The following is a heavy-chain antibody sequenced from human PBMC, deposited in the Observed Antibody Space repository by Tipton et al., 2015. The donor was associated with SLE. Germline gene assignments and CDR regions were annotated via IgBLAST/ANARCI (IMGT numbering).Heavy chain of an antibody. J-gene: IGHJ4*02. CDR2: IYSGGST. D-gene: IGHD6-19*01. CDR1: GFTFSSYA. CDR3: ARAPTKATSGWYYFDY. V-gene: IGHV3-66*02. Sequence: SLRLSCAASGFTFSSYAMSWVRQAPGKGLEWVSAIYSGGSTYYADSVKGRFTISRDNSKNTLYLQMNSLRAEDTAVYYCARAPTKATSGWYYFDYWGQGTLVTVSS.